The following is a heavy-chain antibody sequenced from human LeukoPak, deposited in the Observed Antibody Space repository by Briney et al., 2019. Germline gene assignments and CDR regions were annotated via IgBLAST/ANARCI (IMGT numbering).Heavy chain of an antibody. D-gene: IGHD3-9*01. Sequence: GGSLRLSCAASGFTFSSYAMHWVRQAPGKGLEWVAVISYDGSNKYYADSVKGRFTISRDNSKNTLYLQMNSLRAEDTAVYYCARDKSHFDWLFAWYFDYWGQGTLVTVSS. V-gene: IGHV3-30-3*01. CDR3: ARDKSHFDWLFAWYFDY. CDR1: GFTFSSYA. CDR2: ISYDGSNK. J-gene: IGHJ4*02.